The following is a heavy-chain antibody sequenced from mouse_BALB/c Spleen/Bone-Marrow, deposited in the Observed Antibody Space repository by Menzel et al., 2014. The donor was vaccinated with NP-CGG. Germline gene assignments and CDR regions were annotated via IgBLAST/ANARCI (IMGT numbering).Heavy chain of an antibody. CDR1: GYTFTNYY. V-gene: IGHV1S81*02. Sequence: VQLQQSGAELVKPGASVKLSCKVSGYTFTNYYVYWVEQRPGQGLEWIGEINPSNGVTNFNEKFMIKATLTVDSFSSTAYMHLSSLTSEDSAVYYCTRSGFYGYGTYFDVWGAGTTVTVSS. D-gene: IGHD1-2*01. CDR2: INPSNGVT. CDR3: TRSGFYGYGTYFDV. J-gene: IGHJ1*01.